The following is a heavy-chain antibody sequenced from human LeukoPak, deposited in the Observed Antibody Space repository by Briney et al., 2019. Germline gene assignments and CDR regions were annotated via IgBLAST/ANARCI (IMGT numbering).Heavy chain of an antibody. D-gene: IGHD3-16*02. J-gene: IGHJ4*02. CDR1: GFTFSSYA. V-gene: IGHV3-23*01. CDR2: ISGSGAYT. CDR3: AREKTPGGITFGGVIAFDY. Sequence: GGSLRLSCAASGFTFSSYALTWVRQAPGKGLECVSAISGSGAYTYYADSVKGRSTISRDNSKNTLYLQMNSLRAEDTAVYYCAREKTPGGITFGGVIAFDYWGQGTLVTVSS.